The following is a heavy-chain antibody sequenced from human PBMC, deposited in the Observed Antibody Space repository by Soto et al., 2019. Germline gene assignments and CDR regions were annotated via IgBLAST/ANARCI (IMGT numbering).Heavy chain of an antibody. CDR1: GGSFSGYY. J-gene: IGHJ4*02. V-gene: IGHV4-34*01. D-gene: IGHD2-8*01. Sequence: PSETLSLTCAVYGGSFSGYYLSWIRQPPGKGLEWIGEINHSGSTNYNPSLKSRVTISVDTSKNQFSLKLSSVTAADTAVYYCARLYCTNGVCPPEPYPGSYWGQGTLVTVSS. CDR3: ARLYCTNGVCPPEPYPGSY. CDR2: INHSGST.